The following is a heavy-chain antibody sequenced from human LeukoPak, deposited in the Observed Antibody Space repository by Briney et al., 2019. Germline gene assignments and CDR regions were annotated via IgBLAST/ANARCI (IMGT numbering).Heavy chain of an antibody. D-gene: IGHD6-19*01. J-gene: IGHJ3*02. V-gene: IGHV4-4*07. CDR3: ARVLGSGWYVDAFDI. CDR1: GGSISSYY. Sequence: PSETLSLTCTVSGGSISSYYWSWIRQPAGKGLEWIGRIYTSGSTNYNPSLKSRVTMSVDTSKNQFSLKLSSVTAADTAVYYCARVLGSGWYVDAFDIWGQGTMVTVSS. CDR2: IYTSGST.